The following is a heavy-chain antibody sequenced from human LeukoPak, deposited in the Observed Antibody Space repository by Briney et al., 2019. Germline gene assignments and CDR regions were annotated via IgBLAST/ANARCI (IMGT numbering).Heavy chain of an antibody. CDR3: ARDGGARNFDY. CDR2: IYYSGST. CDR1: GGSISSGGYY. V-gene: IGHV4-31*03. D-gene: IGHD4-23*01. J-gene: IGHJ4*02. Sequence: TSETLSLTCTVSGGSISSGGYYWSWIRQHPGKGLEWIGYIYYSGSTYHNPSLKSRVTISVDTSKNQFSLKLSSVTAADTAVYYCARDGGARNFDYWGQGTLVTVSS.